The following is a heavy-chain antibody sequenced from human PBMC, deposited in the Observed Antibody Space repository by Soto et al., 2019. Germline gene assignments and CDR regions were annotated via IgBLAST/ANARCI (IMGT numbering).Heavy chain of an antibody. CDR1: GFTVNHFG. J-gene: IGHJ5*02. CDR2: ISHDGTAK. D-gene: IGHD6-19*01. V-gene: IGHV3-30*18. Sequence: QVHLVESGGGVVQPGRSLTLSCAASGFTVNHFGMHWVRQAPGKGPEWVAMISHDGTAKYYADSVKGRFTISRDNSKNTLYLQMNNLRTEDTAVYYCAKDVFSGGWYTCVDPWGEGTLVTVSS. CDR3: AKDVFSGGWYTCVDP.